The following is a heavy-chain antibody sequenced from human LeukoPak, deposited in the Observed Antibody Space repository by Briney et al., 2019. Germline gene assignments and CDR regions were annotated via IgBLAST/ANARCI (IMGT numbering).Heavy chain of an antibody. Sequence: ASVKVSCKASGYTFTSYDINWVRQATGQGLEWMGWMNPNRGNTGYAQKFQGRVTMTRNTSISTAYMELSSLRSEDTAVYYCARNKRFLMPRAFDIWGQGTMVTVSS. CDR2: MNPNRGNT. CDR3: ARNKRFLMPRAFDI. CDR1: GYTFTSYD. J-gene: IGHJ3*02. D-gene: IGHD2-2*01. V-gene: IGHV1-8*01.